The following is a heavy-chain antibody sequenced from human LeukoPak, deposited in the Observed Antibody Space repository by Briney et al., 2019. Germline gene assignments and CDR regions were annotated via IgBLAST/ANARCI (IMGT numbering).Heavy chain of an antibody. J-gene: IGHJ4*02. CDR2: ISSSSSYI. Sequence: GGSLRLSCAASGFTFSDYNMNWVRQAPGKGLEWVSSISSSSSYIYYADSVKGRFTISRDNAKKSLYLQMNSLRAEDAAVYYCARADYYYDSRGYYYLDYWGQGTLVTVSS. CDR1: GFTFSDYN. CDR3: ARADYYYDSRGYYYLDY. D-gene: IGHD3-22*01. V-gene: IGHV3-21*01.